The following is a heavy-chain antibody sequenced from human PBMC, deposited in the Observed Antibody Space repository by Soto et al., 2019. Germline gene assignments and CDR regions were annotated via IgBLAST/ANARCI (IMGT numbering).Heavy chain of an antibody. Sequence: QLVQSGGGLVKPGGSLRLSCVASGFIFNNAWMTWVRQAPGKGLEWVGRIKRTTDRGTTDYAAPVKGRFTISRDDSKNMLYLQMNSLKTEDTAFYYCTTFYGDSHYYYGMHVWGQGTTVTVSS. CDR2: IKRTTDRGTT. V-gene: IGHV3-15*01. CDR1: GFIFNNAW. CDR3: TTFYGDSHYYYGMHV. J-gene: IGHJ6*02. D-gene: IGHD4-17*01.